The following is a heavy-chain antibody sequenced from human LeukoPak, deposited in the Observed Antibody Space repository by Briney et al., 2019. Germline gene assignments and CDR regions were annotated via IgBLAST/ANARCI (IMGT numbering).Heavy chain of an antibody. CDR1: GVSISSTTDY. J-gene: IGHJ4*02. CDR3: ARRERGDGCRFDS. CDR2: LYYTGSA. Sequence: SETLSLTCSVSGVSISSTTDYWGWLRQPPGKGLEWIGSLYYTGSAYFNPSLKSRVTISVDTSKNQFSLNLRSVTAADTAVYYCARRERGDGCRFDSWGQGTLVTVSS. D-gene: IGHD3-10*01. V-gene: IGHV4-39*01.